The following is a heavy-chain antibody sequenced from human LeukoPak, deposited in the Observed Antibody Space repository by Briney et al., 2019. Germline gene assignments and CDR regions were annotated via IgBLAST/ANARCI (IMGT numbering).Heavy chain of an antibody. D-gene: IGHD6-13*01. J-gene: IGHJ4*02. CDR3: ARDLTEFGGIAVGGLDY. Sequence: GGSLRLSCAASGFTFRSYWMSWVRRAPGKGLEWVANIKQGGREKYYVDSVKGRFAISRDNAKNSLYLQMNSLRAEDTALYYCARDLTEFGGIAVGGLDYWGQGTLVTVSS. V-gene: IGHV3-7*05. CDR2: IKQGGREK. CDR1: GFTFRSYW.